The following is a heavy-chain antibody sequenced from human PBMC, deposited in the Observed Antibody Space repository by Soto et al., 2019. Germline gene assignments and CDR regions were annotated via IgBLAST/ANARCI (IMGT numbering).Heavy chain of an antibody. CDR1: GFTFRTYT. Sequence: GGSLRLSCISSGFTFRTYTMNWVRQAPGKGLEWVSGIRGFSPYTFYAESVRGRFTISRDNAKNSLFLQMDSLRAEDTAVYYCARDRGYDAHDYYYNAMDVWGQGTTVTVSS. CDR3: ARDRGYDAHDYYYNAMDV. CDR2: IRGFSPYT. V-gene: IGHV3-21*01. D-gene: IGHD3-10*01. J-gene: IGHJ6*02.